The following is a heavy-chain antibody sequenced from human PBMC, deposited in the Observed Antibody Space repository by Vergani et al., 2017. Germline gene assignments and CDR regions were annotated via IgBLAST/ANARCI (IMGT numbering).Heavy chain of an antibody. D-gene: IGHD5-18*01. V-gene: IGHV1-18*01. CDR1: GYSFTSYG. CDR3: ARDRGPYTALDPYHPT. CDR2: ISTYNDKP. J-gene: IGHJ5*02. Sequence: QVQLVQSGAEVKKPGASVTVSCETSGYSFTSYGISWVRQAPGQGLEWMGWISTYNDKPTYAQKFQDRVTMTTDTSTSTAYLEVRTLRSDDTAVYYCARDRGPYTALDPYHPTWGQGTLVTVSS.